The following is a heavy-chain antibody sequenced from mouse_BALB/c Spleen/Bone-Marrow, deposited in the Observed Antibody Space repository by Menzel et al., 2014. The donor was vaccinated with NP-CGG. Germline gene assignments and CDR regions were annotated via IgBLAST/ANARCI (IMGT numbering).Heavy chain of an antibody. J-gene: IGHJ1*01. CDR2: ISSGGTYT. CDR1: GFTFSNYA. D-gene: IGHD1-2*01. CDR3: ARGGEIPFLRPRYFDV. V-gene: IGHV5-9-3*01. Sequence: EVQRVESGGGLVKPGGSLKLSCAASGFTFSNYAMSWIRQTPEKRLEWVATISSGGTYTYYPDSVKGRFTISRDNAKNTLYLQMSSLRSEDTAMYYCARGGEIPFLRPRYFDVWGAGTTVTISS.